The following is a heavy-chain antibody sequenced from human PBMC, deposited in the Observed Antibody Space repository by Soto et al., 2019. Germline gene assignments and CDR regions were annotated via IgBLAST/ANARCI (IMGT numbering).Heavy chain of an antibody. D-gene: IGHD5-12*01. CDR2: IIPIFGTA. V-gene: IGHV1-69*13. J-gene: IGHJ6*02. Sequence: SVKVSCKASGGTFSSYAISWVRQAPGQGLEWMGGIIPIFGTANYAQKFQGRVTITADESTSTAYMELSSLRSEDTAVYYCARRKWLVANYYGMDVWGQGTTVTVSS. CDR1: GGTFSSYA. CDR3: ARRKWLVANYYGMDV.